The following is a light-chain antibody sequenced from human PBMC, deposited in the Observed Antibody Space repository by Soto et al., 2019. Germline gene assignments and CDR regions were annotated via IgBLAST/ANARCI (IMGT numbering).Light chain of an antibody. Sequence: DVQMTQSPSSVSASVGDGVTITCRASQGINSWLAWYQQRPGKAPKLLIYAASTLQSGVPSRFSGSGSGTHFTLTISSLQPEDFATYYCQQANSFPVTVGGGTKVEIK. J-gene: IGKJ4*01. CDR3: QQANSFPVT. CDR1: QGINSW. CDR2: AAS. V-gene: IGKV1-12*01.